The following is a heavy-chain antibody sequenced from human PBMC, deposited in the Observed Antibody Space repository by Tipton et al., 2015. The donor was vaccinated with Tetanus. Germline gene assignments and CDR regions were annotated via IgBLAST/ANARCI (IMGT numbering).Heavy chain of an antibody. CDR1: GFTFSGFY. Sequence: QLVQSGGGLAKPGGSLRLSCAGSGFTFSGFYMSWIRQAPGRGLEWVAYTSGSGNTILYSDSVKGRFTVSRDNADNSVYLQMNHLRGDDTAMYFCARGAIQPLDYWGQGTLVTVSS. CDR3: ARGAIQPLDY. D-gene: IGHD2-2*01. CDR2: TSGSGNTI. V-gene: IGHV3-11*01. J-gene: IGHJ4*02.